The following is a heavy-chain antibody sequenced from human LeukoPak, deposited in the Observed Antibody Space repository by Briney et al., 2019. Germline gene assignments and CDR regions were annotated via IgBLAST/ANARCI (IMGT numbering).Heavy chain of an antibody. CDR1: GFTFSSYS. CDR2: ISSSSSYI. V-gene: IGHV3-21*01. Sequence: GGSLRLSCAASGFTFSSYSTNWVRQAPGKGLEWVSSISSSSSYIYYADSVKGRFTISRDNAKNSLYLQMNSLRAEDTAVYYCARVRYYYDSSGYCFDYWGQGTLVTVSS. J-gene: IGHJ4*02. CDR3: ARVRYYYDSSGYCFDY. D-gene: IGHD3-22*01.